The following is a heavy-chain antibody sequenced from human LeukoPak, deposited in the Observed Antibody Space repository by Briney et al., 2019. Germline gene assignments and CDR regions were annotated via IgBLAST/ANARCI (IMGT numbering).Heavy chain of an antibody. CDR1: GFTFINAW. Sequence: GGSLRLSCAASGFTFINAWMAWVRQAPGKGLKWVGRIKAKPHGGTTDYAAPVKGRFTISRDDSKNTLYLQMNSLKTEDTAVYYCTTDGVGIEGATFDYWGQGILVTVSS. D-gene: IGHD1-26*01. CDR3: TTDGVGIEGATFDY. V-gene: IGHV3-15*01. CDR2: IKAKPHGGTT. J-gene: IGHJ4*02.